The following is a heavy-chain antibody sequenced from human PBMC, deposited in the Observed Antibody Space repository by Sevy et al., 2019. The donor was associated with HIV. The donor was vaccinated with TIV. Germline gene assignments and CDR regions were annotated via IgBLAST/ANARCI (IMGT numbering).Heavy chain of an antibody. D-gene: IGHD3-10*01. Sequence: ASVKVPCKASGYTFTSYGISWVRQAPGQGLEWMGCISAYNGNTNYAQKLQGRVTMTTDTSTSTAYMELRSLRSDDTAVYYCARVSAKVRGVTYNWFDPWGQGTLVTVSS. CDR1: GYTFTSYG. CDR2: ISAYNGNT. V-gene: IGHV1-18*01. J-gene: IGHJ5*02. CDR3: ARVSAKVRGVTYNWFDP.